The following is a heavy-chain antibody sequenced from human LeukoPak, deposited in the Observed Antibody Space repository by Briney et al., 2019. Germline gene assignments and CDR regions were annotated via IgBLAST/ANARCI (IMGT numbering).Heavy chain of an antibody. V-gene: IGHV4-34*01. CDR1: GGSFSGYY. CDR3: ARGPVVVPAAMRVRWFDP. CDR2: INHSGST. D-gene: IGHD2-2*01. J-gene: IGHJ5*02. Sequence: PSETLSLTCAVYGGSFSGYYWSWIRQPPGKGLEWIGEINHSGSTNYNPSLKRRVTISVDTSKNQFSLKLSSVTAADTAVYYCARGPVVVPAAMRVRWFDPWGQGTLVTVSS.